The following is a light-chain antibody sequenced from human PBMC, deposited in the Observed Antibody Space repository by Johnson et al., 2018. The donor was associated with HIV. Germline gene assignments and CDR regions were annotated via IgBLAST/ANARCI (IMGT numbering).Light chain of an antibody. V-gene: IGLV1-51*01. Sequence: QSVLTQPPSVSAAPGQKVTISCSGSSSNIGNNYVSWYQQLPGTAPKLLIYDNNKLPSGIPDRFSGSKSGTSATLGITGLQTGDEADYYCGTWDSSLSAWVFGTGTKVTVL. CDR3: GTWDSSLSAWV. CDR2: DNN. CDR1: SSNIGNNY. J-gene: IGLJ1*01.